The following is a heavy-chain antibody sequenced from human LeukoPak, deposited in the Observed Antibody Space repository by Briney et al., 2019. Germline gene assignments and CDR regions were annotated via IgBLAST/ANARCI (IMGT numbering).Heavy chain of an antibody. J-gene: IGHJ4*02. D-gene: IGHD1-26*01. CDR1: GYTFTSYG. V-gene: IGHV1-18*01. CDR3: AGAIADSGSYYGLFDY. CDR2: ISAYNGNT. Sequence: ASVKVSCKASGYTFTSYGISWVRQAPGQGLEWMGWISAYNGNTNYAQKLQGRVTMTTDTSTSTAYMELRSLRSDDTAVYYCAGAIADSGSYYGLFDYWGQGTLVTVSS.